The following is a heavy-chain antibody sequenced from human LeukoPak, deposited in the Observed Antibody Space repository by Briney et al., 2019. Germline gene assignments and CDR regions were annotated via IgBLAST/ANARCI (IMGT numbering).Heavy chain of an antibody. CDR1: GFTFSSYS. D-gene: IGHD3-22*01. Sequence: PGGSLRLSCAASGFTFSSYSMNWVRQAPGKGLEWVSSISSSSYIYYADSVKGRFTISRDNAKNSLYLQMNSLRAEDTAVYYCATTNRAYYYDSSGYRDYWGQGTLVTVSS. J-gene: IGHJ4*02. V-gene: IGHV3-21*01. CDR2: ISSSSYI. CDR3: ATTNRAYYYDSSGYRDY.